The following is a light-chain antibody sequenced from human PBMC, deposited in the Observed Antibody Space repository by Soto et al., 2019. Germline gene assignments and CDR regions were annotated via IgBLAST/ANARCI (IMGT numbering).Light chain of an antibody. Sequence: AIQMTQSPSSLSASVGDRGTITCRASQGIGNDLGWYQHKPGKAPKLLIYAASSLQSGVPSRFSGSGSGTDFTLTISSLQPEDFATYYCLQDYNYPYTFGQGTKLEIK. CDR1: QGIGND. CDR3: LQDYNYPYT. CDR2: AAS. J-gene: IGKJ2*01. V-gene: IGKV1-6*01.